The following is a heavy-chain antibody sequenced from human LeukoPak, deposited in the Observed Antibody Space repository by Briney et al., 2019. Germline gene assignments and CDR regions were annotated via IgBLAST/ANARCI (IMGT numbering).Heavy chain of an antibody. CDR2: ISGSGGST. J-gene: IGHJ4*02. CDR1: GFTFSSYA. D-gene: IGHD5-18*01. CDR3: ARDLGYSYGYDY. V-gene: IGHV3-23*01. Sequence: GGSLRLSCAASGFTFSSYAMSWVRQAPGKGLEWVSAISGSGGSTYYADSVKGRFTISRDNSKNTLYLQMNSLRAEDTAVYYCARDLGYSYGYDYWGQGTLVTVSS.